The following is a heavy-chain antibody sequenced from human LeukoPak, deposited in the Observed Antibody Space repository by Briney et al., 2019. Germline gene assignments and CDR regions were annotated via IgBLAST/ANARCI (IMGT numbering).Heavy chain of an antibody. CDR2: IYPGDSDT. V-gene: IGHV5-51*01. Sequence: GESLKISCKGSGYSFTSYWIGWVRQMPGKGLEWMGIIYPGDSDTRYSPSFQGQVTISADKSISTAYLQWSSLKASDTAMYYCARHEGYCSSASCYGYIGYWGQGTLVTVSS. CDR3: ARHEGYCSSASCYGYIGY. J-gene: IGHJ4*02. CDR1: GYSFTSYW. D-gene: IGHD2-2*01.